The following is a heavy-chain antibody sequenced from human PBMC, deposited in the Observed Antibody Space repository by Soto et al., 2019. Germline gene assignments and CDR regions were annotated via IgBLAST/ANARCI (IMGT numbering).Heavy chain of an antibody. Sequence: QVQLQESGPGLVKPSETLSLTCTVSGGSISSYYWSWIRQPPGKGLEWIGYIYYSGSTNYNPSLRSRVTISEDTSKNQFSLKLSSVTAADTAVYYCARDIFSYSSSWYRGWFDPWGQGTLVTVSS. CDR3: ARDIFSYSSSWYRGWFDP. CDR1: GGSISSYY. J-gene: IGHJ5*02. V-gene: IGHV4-59*01. CDR2: IYYSGST. D-gene: IGHD6-13*01.